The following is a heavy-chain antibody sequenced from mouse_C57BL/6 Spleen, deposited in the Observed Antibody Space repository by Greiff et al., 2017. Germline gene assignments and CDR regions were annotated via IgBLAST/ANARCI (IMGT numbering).Heavy chain of an antibody. CDR3: ARQPPEVATGYVDY. D-gene: IGHD1-1*01. V-gene: IGHV1-72*01. CDR2: IGPNSGGT. CDR1: GYTFTSYW. Sequence: QVQLKQPGAELVKPGASVKLSCKASGYTFTSYWMHWVKQRPGRGLEWIGRIGPNSGGTKYNEKFKSKATLTVDKPSSTAYMQLSSLTSEDSAVYYCARQPPEVATGYVDYWGQGTTLTVSS. J-gene: IGHJ2*01.